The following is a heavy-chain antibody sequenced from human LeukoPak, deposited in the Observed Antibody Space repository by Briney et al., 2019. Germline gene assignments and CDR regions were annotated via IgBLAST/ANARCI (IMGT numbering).Heavy chain of an antibody. Sequence: GRSLRLSCAASGFTFSSYSMNWVRQAPGKGLEWVSYISSSSSTIYYADSVMGRFTISRDNAKNSLYLQMNSLRAEDTAVYYCAELGITMIGGVWGKGTTVTISS. CDR3: AELGITMIGGV. V-gene: IGHV3-48*04. J-gene: IGHJ6*04. CDR2: ISSSSSTI. CDR1: GFTFSSYS. D-gene: IGHD3-10*02.